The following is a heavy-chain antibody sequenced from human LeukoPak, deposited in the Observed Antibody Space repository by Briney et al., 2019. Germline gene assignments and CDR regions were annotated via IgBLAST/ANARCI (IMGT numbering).Heavy chain of an antibody. V-gene: IGHV4-59*01. D-gene: IGHD3/OR15-3a*01. CDR3: ARGDDFWTGYAF. CDR1: GGSINSYY. CDR2: IYFTGST. Sequence: SETLSLTCTVSGGSINSYYWSWIRQPPGKGLEYIGYIYFTGSTNYNPSLKSRVTISLDTSKNQFSLKLNSVTAADTAVYYCARGDDFWTGYAFWGQGTLVTVSS. J-gene: IGHJ4*02.